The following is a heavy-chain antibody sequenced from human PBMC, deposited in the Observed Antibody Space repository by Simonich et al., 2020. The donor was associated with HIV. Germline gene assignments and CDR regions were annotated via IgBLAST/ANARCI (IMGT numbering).Heavy chain of an antibody. V-gene: IGHV4-34*01. D-gene: IGHD4-17*01. Sequence: QVQLQQWGAGLLKPSETLSLTCAVYGGSFSGYYWSWIRQPPGKGLEWIGEINHSGSTNSTPSLKSRVTISVDTSKNQFSLKLSSVTAADTAVYYCARRHPTTVTTPYFDYWGQGTLVTVSS. CDR3: ARRHPTTVTTPYFDY. J-gene: IGHJ4*02. CDR1: GGSFSGYY. CDR2: INHSGST.